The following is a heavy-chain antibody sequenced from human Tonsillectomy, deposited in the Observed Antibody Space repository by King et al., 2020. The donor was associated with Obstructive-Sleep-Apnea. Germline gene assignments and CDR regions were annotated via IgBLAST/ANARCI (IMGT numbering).Heavy chain of an antibody. CDR3: ARSYCSGGSCYSVRYNWFDP. CDR1: GGSISSGGYY. J-gene: IGHJ5*02. D-gene: IGHD2-15*01. CDR2: IYYSGST. V-gene: IGHV4-31*03. Sequence: VPLQESGPGLVKPSQTLSLTCTVSGGSISSGGYYWSWIRQHPGKGLEWIGYIYYSGSTYYNPSLKSRVTMSVDTSKNQFSLKLSSGTSADTAVYYCARSYCSGGSCYSVRYNWFDPWGQGTLVTVSS.